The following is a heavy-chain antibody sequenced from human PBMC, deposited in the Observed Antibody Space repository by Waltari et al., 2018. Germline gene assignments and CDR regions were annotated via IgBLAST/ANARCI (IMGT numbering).Heavy chain of an antibody. J-gene: IGHJ3*02. CDR1: GYTFTSSD. Sequence: QVQLVQSGAEVKKPGASVKVSCKASGYTFTSSDINWVRQATGQGLEWMGGIIPIFGTANYAQKFQGRVTITADESTSTAYMELSSLRSEDTAVYYCARGYYYDSSGYYPTDAFDIWGQGTMVTVSS. CDR3: ARGYYYDSSGYYPTDAFDI. CDR2: IIPIFGTA. V-gene: IGHV1-69*01. D-gene: IGHD3-22*01.